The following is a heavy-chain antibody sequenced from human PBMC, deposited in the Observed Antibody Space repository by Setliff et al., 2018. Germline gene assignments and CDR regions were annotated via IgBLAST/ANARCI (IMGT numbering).Heavy chain of an antibody. Sequence: PSETLSLTCTVSGGSISRNSYYWGWIRQPPGKGLEWIGSIYSSGSTYYNPPLKSRVAISADTSKNQFSLKVSSVTAADTAVYYCARSFSRREKFLLDYWGQGALVTVSS. V-gene: IGHV4-39*01. J-gene: IGHJ4*02. CDR2: IYSSGST. CDR1: GGSISRNSYY. CDR3: ARSFSRREKFLLDY.